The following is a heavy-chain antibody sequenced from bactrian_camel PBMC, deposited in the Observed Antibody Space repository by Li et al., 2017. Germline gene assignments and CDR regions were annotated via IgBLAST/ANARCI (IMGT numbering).Heavy chain of an antibody. CDR1: ALTDISKC. D-gene: IGHD3*01. J-gene: IGHJ4*01. CDR3: AADRSLVCFDRGYEWHY. Sequence: HVQLVESGGGSVRAGESLMLSCVFSALTDISKCMGWFKERERVAAIDSDENSVYADSVKGRYTISFDAAVNTLYLQMNNLKPEDTGMYHCAADRSLVCFDRGYEWHYYGQGTQVTVS. CDR2: IDSDENS. V-gene: IGHV3S55*01.